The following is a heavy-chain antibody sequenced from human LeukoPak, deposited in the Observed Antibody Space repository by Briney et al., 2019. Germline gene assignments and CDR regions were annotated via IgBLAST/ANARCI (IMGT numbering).Heavy chain of an antibody. CDR2: IYYSGST. CDR1: GGSISSSSYY. V-gene: IGHV4-39*01. Sequence: PSETLSLTCTVSGGSISSSSYYWGWIRQPPGKGLEWIGSIYYSGSTYYNPSLKSRVTISVDTSKNQFSLKLSPVTAADTAVYYCARLDTTFLDYWGQGTLVTVSS. D-gene: IGHD1-1*01. CDR3: ARLDTTFLDY. J-gene: IGHJ4*02.